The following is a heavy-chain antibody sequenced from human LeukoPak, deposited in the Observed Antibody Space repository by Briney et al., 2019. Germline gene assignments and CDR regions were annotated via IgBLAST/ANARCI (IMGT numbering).Heavy chain of an antibody. V-gene: IGHV1-8*01. CDR2: VNPNSGNT. Sequence: ASVKVSCKASGYTFTSYDINWVRQATGQGLEWMGWVNPNSGNTGYAQKFQGRVTMTRSTSISTAYMELSSLRSEDTAVYYCARGSSLVVVPAFYYYGMDVWGQGTTVTVSS. CDR1: GYTFTSYD. J-gene: IGHJ6*02. D-gene: IGHD2-2*01. CDR3: ARGSSLVVVPAFYYYGMDV.